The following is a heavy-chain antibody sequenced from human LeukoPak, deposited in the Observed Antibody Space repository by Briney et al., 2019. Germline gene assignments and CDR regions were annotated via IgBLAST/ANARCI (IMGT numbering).Heavy chain of an antibody. CDR1: GFTFSDYY. CDR3: AKDNRRHYTSGPNPDSLH. CDR2: IGLTDTTI. D-gene: IGHD6-19*01. Sequence: GGSLRLSCAASGFTFSDYYMSWIRQVPGKGLKWVSYIGLTDTTIYYADSLKGRFTISRDNAKNSLYLQMNSLRVEDTAFYYCAKDNRRHYTSGPNPDSLHWGQGALVTVSS. V-gene: IGHV3-11*01. J-gene: IGHJ4*02.